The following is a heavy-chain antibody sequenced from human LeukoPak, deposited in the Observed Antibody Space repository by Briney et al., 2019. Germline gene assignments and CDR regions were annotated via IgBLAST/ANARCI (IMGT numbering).Heavy chain of an antibody. J-gene: IGHJ4*02. CDR2: LKTKTDGGTT. D-gene: IGHD4-23*01. CDR3: TTDRGDGGIRRWGY. V-gene: IGHV3-15*01. Sequence: GGSLRLSCATSGFTFSNAWMSWVRQVPGKGLEWVGRLKTKTDGGTTDYAAPVKGRFTISRDDSRNTLYLQMNSLKTEDTAVYYCTTDRGDGGIRRWGYWGQGTLVTVSS. CDR1: GFTFSNAW.